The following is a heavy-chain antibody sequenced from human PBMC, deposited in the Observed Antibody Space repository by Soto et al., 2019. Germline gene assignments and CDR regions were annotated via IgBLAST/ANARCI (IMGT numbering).Heavy chain of an antibody. CDR1: GDSGSSNSAA. D-gene: IGHD5-18*01. J-gene: IGHJ4*02. CDR2: TYYRSKWYN. Sequence: QTLSLTCAISGDSGSSNSAAWNWIRQSPSRGLEWLGRTYYRSKWYNNYAVSVKSRITINPDASKNQFSLQLNSVTPEDTAVYYCARNAVRGTDTALGHWGQGTLVTVSS. CDR3: ARNAVRGTDTALGH. V-gene: IGHV6-1*01.